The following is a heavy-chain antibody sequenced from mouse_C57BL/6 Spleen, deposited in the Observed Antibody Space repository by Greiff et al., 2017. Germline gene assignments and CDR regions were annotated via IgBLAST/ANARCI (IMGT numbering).Heavy chain of an antibody. CDR1: GYAFSSSW. V-gene: IGHV1-82*01. CDR2: IYPGDGDT. CDR3: ARLAKEAMDY. Sequence: QVQLQQSGPELVKPGASVKISCKASGYAFSSSWMNWVKQRPGKGLEWIGRIYPGDGDTNYNGKFKGKATLTADKSSSTAYMQLSSLTSEDSAFYFCARLAKEAMDYWGQGTSVTVSS. J-gene: IGHJ4*01.